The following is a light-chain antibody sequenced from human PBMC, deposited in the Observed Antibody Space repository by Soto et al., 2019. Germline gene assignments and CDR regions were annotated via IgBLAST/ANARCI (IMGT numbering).Light chain of an antibody. CDR1: QSIGTY. Sequence: DIQMTQSPSSLSASVGDRVTITCRASQSIGTYLHWYQQKPGKAPKLLIYKASTLKSGVPSRFSGSGSGTEFTLTISSLQPDDFATYYCQHYNSYSEAFGQGTKVDI. CDR3: QHYNSYSEA. V-gene: IGKV1-5*03. CDR2: KAS. J-gene: IGKJ1*01.